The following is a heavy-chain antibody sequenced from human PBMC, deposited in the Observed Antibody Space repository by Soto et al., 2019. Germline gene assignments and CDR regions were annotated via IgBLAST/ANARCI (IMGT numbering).Heavy chain of an antibody. Sequence: GASVKVSCKASGYTFTGYFMHWVRQAPGQGFEWMGWINPNSGVTNYARKFQGRVTMTRDTSISTAYMELSSLKASDTAMYYCARRSHSTVTSLGWFDPWGQGTLVTVSS. J-gene: IGHJ5*02. CDR1: GYTFTGYF. CDR2: INPNSGVT. CDR3: ARRSHSTVTSLGWFDP. D-gene: IGHD4-17*01. V-gene: IGHV1-2*02.